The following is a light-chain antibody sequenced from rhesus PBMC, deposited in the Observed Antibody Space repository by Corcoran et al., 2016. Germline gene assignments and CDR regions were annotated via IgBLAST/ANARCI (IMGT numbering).Light chain of an antibody. J-gene: IGKJ2*01. V-gene: IGKV1-74*01. CDR3: QQSYGTPYS. CDR2: AAS. CDR1: ENVNNY. Sequence: DIQMTQSPSSLSASVGDRVTITCRASENVNNYLHWYQQKPGKAPKLLIYAASTLQSGFPLRFSGSGPGTDYTFTISSRQPEEVATYYCQQSYGTPYSFGQGTKVEIK.